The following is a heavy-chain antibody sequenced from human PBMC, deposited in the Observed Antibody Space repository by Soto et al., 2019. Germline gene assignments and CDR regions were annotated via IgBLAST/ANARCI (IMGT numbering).Heavy chain of an antibody. Sequence: ASVKVSCKASGYTFTSYAMHWVRQAPGQRLEWMGWINVGNGNTKYSQKFQGRVTITSDTSASTAHMELSSLRSEDTAVYYCARVNFVMTTVTISYYFDYWGQGTLVTVSS. CDR3: ARVNFVMTTVTISYYFDY. D-gene: IGHD4-17*01. CDR2: INVGNGNT. J-gene: IGHJ4*02. CDR1: GYTFTSYA. V-gene: IGHV1-3*01.